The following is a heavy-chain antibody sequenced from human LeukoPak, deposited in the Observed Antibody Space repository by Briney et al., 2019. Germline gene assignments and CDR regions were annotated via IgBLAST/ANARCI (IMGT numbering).Heavy chain of an antibody. CDR2: IYSSGNT. D-gene: IGHD4-17*01. CDR3: ATTTTVIMGGYYYGMDV. Sequence: PGGSLRLSCAASGFTVSSNYMSWVRQAPGKGLEWVSIIYSSGNTYYADSVKGRFTISRDNSKNTLYLQMNSLRAEDTAVYYCATTTTVIMGGYYYGMDVWGQGTTVTVSS. V-gene: IGHV3-53*01. J-gene: IGHJ6*02. CDR1: GFTVSSNY.